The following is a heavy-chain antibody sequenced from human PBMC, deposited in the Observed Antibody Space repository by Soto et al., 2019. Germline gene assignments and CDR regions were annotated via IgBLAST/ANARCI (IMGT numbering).Heavy chain of an antibody. CDR1: GYTFTSYA. CDR2: INAGNGNT. J-gene: IGHJ4*02. D-gene: IGHD3-10*01. V-gene: IGHV1-3*01. Sequence: QVQLVQSGAEVKKPGASVKVSCKASGYTFTSYAMHWVRQAPGQRLEWMGWINAGNGNTKNSQKFQGRVTITRDTSASTAYMELSSLRSEDTAVYYCASEVPFYYGSGSVDYWGQGTLVTVSS. CDR3: ASEVPFYYGSGSVDY.